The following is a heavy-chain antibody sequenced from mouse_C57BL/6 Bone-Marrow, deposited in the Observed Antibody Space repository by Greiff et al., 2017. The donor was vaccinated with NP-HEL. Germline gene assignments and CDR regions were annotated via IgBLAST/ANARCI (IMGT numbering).Heavy chain of an antibody. CDR3: GTGTVFDY. D-gene: IGHD4-1*01. CDR1: GFNIKNTY. J-gene: IGHJ2*01. V-gene: IGHV14-3*01. Sequence: VQLKQPGTELVKPGASVKLSCTASGFNIKNTYMHWVKQRPEQGLEWIGRIDPANGNTKYAPKFQGKATITADTSSNTAYLQLSSLTSEDTAIYYCGTGTVFDYWGQGTTLTVSS. CDR2: IDPANGNT.